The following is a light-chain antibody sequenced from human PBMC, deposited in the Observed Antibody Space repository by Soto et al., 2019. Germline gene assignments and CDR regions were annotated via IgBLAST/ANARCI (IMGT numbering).Light chain of an antibody. Sequence: QTVVTQEPSLTVSPGGTVTLTCASNTGTVTSTHYANWFQQKPGQPPRALIYSTTNTYSWTPARFAGSLLGGKAALTLSGVERDDEADYYCQLYFGATRVFGVGTKLTVL. CDR2: STT. V-gene: IGLV7-43*01. CDR3: QLYFGATRV. J-gene: IGLJ3*02. CDR1: TGTVTSTHY.